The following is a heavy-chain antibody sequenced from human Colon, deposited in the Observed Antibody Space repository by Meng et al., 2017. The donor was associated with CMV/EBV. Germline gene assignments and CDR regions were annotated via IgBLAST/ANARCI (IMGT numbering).Heavy chain of an antibody. V-gene: IGHV1-18*01. CDR2: ITGKNGNT. CDR3: ARDLHAGGRVCHWDY. Sequence: ASVKVSCKTSGYSFTTYDIAWVRQAPGQGLEWMGRITGKNGNTNYAQKFEDRVTMTTDTATATAYLELRNLRHDDTAMYYCARDLHAGGRVCHWDYWGQGTPVTVSS. D-gene: IGHD4-23*01. CDR1: GYSFTTYD. J-gene: IGHJ4*02.